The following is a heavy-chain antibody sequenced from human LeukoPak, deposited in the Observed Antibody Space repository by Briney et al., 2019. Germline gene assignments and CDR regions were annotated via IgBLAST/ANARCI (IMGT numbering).Heavy chain of an antibody. J-gene: IGHJ4*02. V-gene: IGHV4-39*01. Sequence: SETLSLTCTVSGVSISSSNSYWGWIRQPPGMGLEWIGSIYYSGNTYYNASLKSQVSISIDTSKDQFSLRLTSVTAADTAVYYCARQTGSGLFILPGGQGTLVTVSS. D-gene: IGHD3/OR15-3a*01. CDR3: ARQTGSGLFILP. CDR1: GVSISSSNSY. CDR2: IYYSGNT.